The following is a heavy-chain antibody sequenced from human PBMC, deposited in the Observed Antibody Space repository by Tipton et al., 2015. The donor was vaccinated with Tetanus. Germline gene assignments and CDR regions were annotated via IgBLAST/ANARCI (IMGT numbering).Heavy chain of an antibody. CDR2: ISWDGGST. J-gene: IGHJ6*02. D-gene: IGHD3-22*01. V-gene: IGHV3-43*01. Sequence: SLRLSCAASGFTFDDYTMHWVRQAPGKGLEWVSLISWDGGSTYYADSVKGRFTISRDNSKNSLYLQMNSLRTEDTALYYCAKDNLNYYDSSGYRDYYYGMDVWGQGTTVTVSS. CDR3: AKDNLNYYDSSGYRDYYYGMDV. CDR1: GFTFDDYT.